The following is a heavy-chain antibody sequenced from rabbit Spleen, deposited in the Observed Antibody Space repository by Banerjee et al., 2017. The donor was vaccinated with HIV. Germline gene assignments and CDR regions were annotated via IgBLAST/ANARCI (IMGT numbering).Heavy chain of an antibody. CDR3: ARDGAGSSYFNL. Sequence: QLKESGGGLVQPGGSLKLSCTASGIDFSSYYMNWVHQAPGKGLEWIGYIDPVFGSTRYANWVNGRFTISSHNAQNTLYLQLNSLTAADTATYFCARDGAGSSYFNLWGPGTLVTVS. CDR1: GIDFSSYY. D-gene: IGHD8-1*01. CDR2: IDPVFGST. J-gene: IGHJ4*01. V-gene: IGHV1S7*01.